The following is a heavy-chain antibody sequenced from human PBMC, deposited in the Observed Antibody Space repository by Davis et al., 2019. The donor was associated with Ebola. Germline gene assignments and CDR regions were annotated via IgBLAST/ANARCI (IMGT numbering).Heavy chain of an antibody. D-gene: IGHD1-1*01. Sequence: SETLSLTCAVYGGSFSGYYWSWIRQPPGKGLEWIGEINHSGSTNYNPSLKSRVTISVDTSKNQFSLKLSSVTAADTAVYYCARDDLERQGDYYYYYGMDVWGQGTTVTVSS. V-gene: IGHV4-34*01. J-gene: IGHJ6*02. CDR2: INHSGST. CDR3: ARDDLERQGDYYYYYGMDV. CDR1: GGSFSGYY.